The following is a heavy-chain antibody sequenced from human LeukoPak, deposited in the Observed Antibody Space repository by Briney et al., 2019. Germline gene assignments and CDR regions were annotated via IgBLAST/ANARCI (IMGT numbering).Heavy chain of an antibody. Sequence: GGSLRLSCAASGFSFSSYGMHWVRQAPGKGLEWVAFIRYDGTNKYYADSVKGRFTISRDNAKNSLYLQMNSLRAEDTAVYYCASGLIAVAGITIDYWGQGTLVTVSS. CDR3: ASGLIAVAGITIDY. CDR1: GFSFSSYG. D-gene: IGHD6-19*01. CDR2: IRYDGTNK. J-gene: IGHJ4*02. V-gene: IGHV3-30*02.